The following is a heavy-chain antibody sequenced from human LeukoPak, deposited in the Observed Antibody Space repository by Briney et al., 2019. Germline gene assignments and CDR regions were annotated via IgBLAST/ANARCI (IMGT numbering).Heavy chain of an antibody. V-gene: IGHV3-33*01. CDR1: GFTFSSYG. J-gene: IGHJ4*02. Sequence: PGGSLRLSCAASGFTFSSYGMHWVRQAPGKGLEWVAVIWYDGSNKYYADSVKGRFTISRDNSKNTLYLQMNSLRAEDTAVYYCARGHDSSGYDFDYWGQGTLVTVSS. D-gene: IGHD3-22*01. CDR2: IWYDGSNK. CDR3: ARGHDSSGYDFDY.